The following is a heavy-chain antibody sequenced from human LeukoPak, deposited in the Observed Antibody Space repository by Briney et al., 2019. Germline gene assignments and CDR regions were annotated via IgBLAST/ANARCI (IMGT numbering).Heavy chain of an antibody. J-gene: IGHJ4*02. D-gene: IGHD3-3*01. V-gene: IGHV3-23*01. CDR1: GFTVYSFA. CDR2: ITGGGGST. CDR3: AKDGRSGAPFDR. Sequence: GGSLRLSCVASGFTVYSFAMSWVRQAPGKGLEWVSLITGGGGSTDYADSGKGRFTISRDNSKNTLYLQMNSLRVEDTATYYCAKDGRSGAPFDRWGQGTVLTVSS.